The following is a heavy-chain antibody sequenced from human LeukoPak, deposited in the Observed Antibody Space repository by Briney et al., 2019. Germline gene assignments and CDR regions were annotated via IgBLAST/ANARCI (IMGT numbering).Heavy chain of an antibody. Sequence: SETLSLTCTVSGDSTSSDRYYGGGVRQPPGKGLEWIGNIYYSGSTYYNPSLKSRVTMSVDTSKNQFSLQLNSVTAADTAVYYCARHDGRSGGTMGALDSWGQGSLVTVSS. V-gene: IGHV4-39*01. CDR1: GDSTSSDRYY. D-gene: IGHD4-23*01. CDR2: IYYSGST. J-gene: IGHJ4*02. CDR3: ARHDGRSGGTMGALDS.